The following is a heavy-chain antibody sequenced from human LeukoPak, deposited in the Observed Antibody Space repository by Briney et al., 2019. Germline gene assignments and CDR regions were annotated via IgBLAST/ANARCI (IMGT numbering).Heavy chain of an antibody. Sequence: SETLSLTCTVSGGSISSSSYYWGWIRQPPGKGLEWIGSIYYSGSTYYNPSLKSRVTISVDTSKNQFSLKVSSVTAADTAVYYCARHWASGSYGEYWGQGTLVTVSS. D-gene: IGHD5-18*01. CDR2: IYYSGST. CDR1: GGSISSSSYY. CDR3: ARHWASGSYGEY. V-gene: IGHV4-39*01. J-gene: IGHJ4*02.